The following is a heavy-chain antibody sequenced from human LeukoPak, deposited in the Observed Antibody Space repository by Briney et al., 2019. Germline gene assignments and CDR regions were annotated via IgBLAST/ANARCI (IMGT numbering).Heavy chain of an antibody. Sequence: GGSLRLSCAASGFTFSNYGMHWVRQAPGRGLEWVAVISYDGRNKYYADSVKGRFTISRDNSKNTLYFEMNSLRGEDTAVYYCARAIYFDYWGQGTLVTVSS. CDR2: ISYDGRNK. CDR3: ARAIYFDY. V-gene: IGHV3-30*03. J-gene: IGHJ4*02. CDR1: GFTFSNYG.